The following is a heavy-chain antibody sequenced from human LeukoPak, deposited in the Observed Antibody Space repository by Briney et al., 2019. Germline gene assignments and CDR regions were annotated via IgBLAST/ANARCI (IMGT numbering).Heavy chain of an antibody. J-gene: IGHJ3*02. CDR1: GYTFTGYY. CDR2: INPNSGGT. D-gene: IGHD3-10*01. V-gene: IGHV1-2*02. CDR3: ARGSGAMVRGVLGAFDI. Sequence: ASVKVSCKASGYTFTGYYMHWVRQAPGQGLEWMGWINPNSGGTNYAQKFQGRVTMTRDTSISTAYMELSRLRSDDTAVYYCARGSGAMVRGVLGAFDIWGQGTMVTVSS.